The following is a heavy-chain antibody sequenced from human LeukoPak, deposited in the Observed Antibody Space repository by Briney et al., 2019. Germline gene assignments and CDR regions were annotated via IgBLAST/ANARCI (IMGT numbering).Heavy chain of an antibody. CDR2: ISGSGGST. CDR3: AKDSRYSSSLFDY. V-gene: IGHV3-23*01. J-gene: IGHJ4*02. CDR1: GFTFSSYG. Sequence: GGSLRLSCAASGFTFSSYGMHWVRQAPGKGLEWVSAISGSGGSTYYADSVKGRFTISRDNSKNTLYLQMNSLRAEDTAVYYCAKDSRYSSSLFDYWGQGTLVTVSS. D-gene: IGHD6-6*01.